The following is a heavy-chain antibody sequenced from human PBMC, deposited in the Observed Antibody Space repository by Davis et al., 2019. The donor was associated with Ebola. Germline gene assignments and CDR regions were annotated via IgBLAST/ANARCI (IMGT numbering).Heavy chain of an antibody. V-gene: IGHV3-23*01. CDR3: AREGTIAAHPFDY. Sequence: GESLKISCAASGFTFSSYAMSWVRQAPGKGLEWVSAISGSGGSTYYADSVKGRFTISRDNAKNSLYLQMNSLRAEDTAVYYCAREGTIAAHPFDYWGQGTLVTVSS. J-gene: IGHJ4*02. D-gene: IGHD6-6*01. CDR1: GFTFSSYA. CDR2: ISGSGGST.